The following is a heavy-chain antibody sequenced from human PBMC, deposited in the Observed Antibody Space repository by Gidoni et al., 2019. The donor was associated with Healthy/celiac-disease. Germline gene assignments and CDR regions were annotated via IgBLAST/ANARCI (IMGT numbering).Heavy chain of an antibody. V-gene: IGHV3-30*18. CDR2: ISYDGRNK. J-gene: IGHJ4*02. D-gene: IGHD3-22*01. Sequence: QVQLVESGGGVVQPGRSLRLSCAASGFTFSSSGMHWVRQAPGKGLEWVAVISYDGRNKYYADSVKGRFTISRDNSKNTLYLQMNSLRAEDTAVYYCAKDEGGYYDSSGYDLIDYWGQGTLVTVSS. CDR1: GFTFSSSG. CDR3: AKDEGGYYDSSGYDLIDY.